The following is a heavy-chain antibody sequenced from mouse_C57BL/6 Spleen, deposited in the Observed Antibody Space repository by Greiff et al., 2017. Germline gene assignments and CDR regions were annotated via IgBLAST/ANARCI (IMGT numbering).Heavy chain of an antibody. J-gene: IGHJ3*01. Sequence: VKLQESGAELVKPGASVKISCKASGYAFSSYWMNWVKQRPGKGLEWIGDIYPGSGSTNYNEKFKSKATLTVDTSSSTAYMQLSSLTSEDSAVYYCAMPIYYYGSCFAYWGQGTLVTVSA. D-gene: IGHD1-1*01. CDR3: AMPIYYYGSCFAY. CDR2: IYPGSGST. CDR1: GYAFSSYW. V-gene: IGHV1-55*01.